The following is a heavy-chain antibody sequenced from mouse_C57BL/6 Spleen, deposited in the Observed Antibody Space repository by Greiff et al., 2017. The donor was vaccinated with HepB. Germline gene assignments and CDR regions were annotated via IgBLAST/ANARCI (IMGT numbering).Heavy chain of an antibody. CDR2: IYPGNSDT. CDR1: GYTFTSYW. J-gene: IGHJ3*01. V-gene: IGHV1-5*01. Sequence: VQLQQSGTVLARPGASVMMSCKTSGYTFTSYWMHWVKQRPGQGLEWIGAIYPGNSDTSYNKKFKGKAKQTADTSASTAYMELSSLTNEDSAVYYGTRSRNRYSSAWFAYWGQGTLVTVSA. D-gene: IGHD5-2*01. CDR3: TRSRNRYSSAWFAY.